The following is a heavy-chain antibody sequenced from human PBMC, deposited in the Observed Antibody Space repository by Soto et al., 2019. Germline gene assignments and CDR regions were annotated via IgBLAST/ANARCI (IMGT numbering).Heavy chain of an antibody. J-gene: IGHJ6*02. CDR3: ARDLWVEPELYYYGMDV. CDR2: IFYSGTT. CDR1: GDSISSADYY. V-gene: IGHV4-30-4*01. Sequence: PSETLSLTCTVSGDSISSADYYWIWIRQTPGKGLEWIGHIFYSGTTYYNPSLKSRLTISVDTSKNHFSLRLTSVTAADTAVYYCARDLWVEPELYYYGMDVWGQGTTVTV. D-gene: IGHD1-1*01.